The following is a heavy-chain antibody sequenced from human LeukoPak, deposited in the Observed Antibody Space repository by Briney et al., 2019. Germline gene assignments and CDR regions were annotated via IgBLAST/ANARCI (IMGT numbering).Heavy chain of an antibody. D-gene: IGHD2-21*02. CDR1: GFSLSTSGVG. J-gene: IGHJ5*02. CDR3: AHTEVVTAEDNWFDP. CDR2: IYWNDDK. Sequence: SGPTLVNPTQTLTLTCTFYGFSLSTSGVGVGWIRQHPGKALEWLALIYWNDDKRYSPSLKSRLTITKDTSKNQVVLTMTNMDPVDTATYYCAHTEVVTAEDNWFDPWGQGTLVTVSS. V-gene: IGHV2-5*01.